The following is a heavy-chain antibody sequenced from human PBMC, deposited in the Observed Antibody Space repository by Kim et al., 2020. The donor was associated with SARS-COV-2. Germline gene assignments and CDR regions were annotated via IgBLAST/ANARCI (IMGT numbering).Heavy chain of an antibody. D-gene: IGHD4-4*01. V-gene: IGHV1-3*01. CDR2: INAGNGIT. CDR3: AREREMATVQTPPAAFDI. J-gene: IGHJ3*02. CDR1: GYTFGSYA. Sequence: ASVKVSCKAPGYTFGSYAVHWVRQAPGQGLEWMGWINAGNGITRYSQNFEGRVTINKDTSAITVYMELSSLRSEDTAVYYCAREREMATVQTPPAAFDIWGQETVVTVSS.